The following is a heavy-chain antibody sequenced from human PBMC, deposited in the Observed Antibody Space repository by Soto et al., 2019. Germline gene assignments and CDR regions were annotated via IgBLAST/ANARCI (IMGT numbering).Heavy chain of an antibody. Sequence: GSLRLSCAASGFTFSSYAMSWVRQAPGKGLEWVSAISGSGGSTYYADSVKGRFTISRDNSKNTLYLQMNSLRAEDTAVYYCGRYLITMPESYFDYWGQGTLVTVSS. V-gene: IGHV3-23*01. J-gene: IGHJ4*02. CDR1: GFTFSSYA. CDR2: ISGSGGST. CDR3: GRYLITMPESYFDY. D-gene: IGHD3-10*01.